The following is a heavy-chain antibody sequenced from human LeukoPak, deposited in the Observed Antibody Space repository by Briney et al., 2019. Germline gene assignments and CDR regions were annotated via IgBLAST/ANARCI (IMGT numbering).Heavy chain of an antibody. CDR1: GGSISSYY. Sequence: PSETLSLTCTVSGGSISSYYWTWIRQPAGKGPEWIGRIHTSGSTNYNPSLKNRVNMSVDTSKNQFSLKLSSVTAADTAVYYCARVTDPRYNWFDPWGQGTLVTVSS. V-gene: IGHV4-4*07. CDR2: IHTSGST. J-gene: IGHJ5*02. D-gene: IGHD2-21*02. CDR3: ARVTDPRYNWFDP.